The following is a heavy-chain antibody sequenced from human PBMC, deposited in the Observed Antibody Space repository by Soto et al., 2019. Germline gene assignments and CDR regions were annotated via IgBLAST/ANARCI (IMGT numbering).Heavy chain of an antibody. Sequence: EVQLVETGGGLIQPGGSLRLSCLASGFSVTTNYIIWVRQPPEKGLVWVSTTFTAGYTHYADSVKGRFSISRDNSKNTVYLQMNNLRVEDTAVYYCAKKPPSSIQGWAFGMDVWGQGTTVSVSS. CDR3: AKKPPSSIQGWAFGMDV. CDR2: TFTAGYT. J-gene: IGHJ6*02. V-gene: IGHV3-53*02. D-gene: IGHD1-26*01. CDR1: GFSVTTNY.